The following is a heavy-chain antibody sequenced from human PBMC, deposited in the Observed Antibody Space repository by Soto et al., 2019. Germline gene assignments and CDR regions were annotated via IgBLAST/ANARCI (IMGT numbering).Heavy chain of an antibody. Sequence: ASVAVSCQASGYTFTSYDINWVRQATGRGLEWMGWMNPNSGNTGYAQKFQGRVTVTRNTSISTAYMELSSLRSEDTAVYYCARGLAVYDILTGYTYYYYGMDVWGQGTTVTVSS. CDR1: GYTFTSYD. J-gene: IGHJ6*02. V-gene: IGHV1-8*01. CDR3: ARGLAVYDILTGYTYYYYGMDV. CDR2: MNPNSGNT. D-gene: IGHD3-9*01.